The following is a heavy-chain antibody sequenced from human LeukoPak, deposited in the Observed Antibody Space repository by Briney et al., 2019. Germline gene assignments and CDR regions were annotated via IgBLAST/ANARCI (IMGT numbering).Heavy chain of an antibody. D-gene: IGHD3-10*01. V-gene: IGHV1-2*02. Sequence: ASVKVSCKASGYTFTGYYMHWVRQAPGQGLEWMGWINPNSGGTNYAQKFQGRVTMTRDTSISTAYMELSRLRSDDTAVYYCARGRRISGYYYYYYMDVWGKGTTVTVSS. CDR3: ARGRRISGYYYYYYMDV. J-gene: IGHJ6*03. CDR1: GYTFTGYY. CDR2: INPNSGGT.